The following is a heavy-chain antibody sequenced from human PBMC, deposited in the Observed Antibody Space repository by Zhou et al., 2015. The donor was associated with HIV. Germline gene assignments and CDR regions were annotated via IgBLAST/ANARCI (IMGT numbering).Heavy chain of an antibody. V-gene: IGHV1-69*01. CDR2: IIPIFGTA. Sequence: QVQLVQSGAEVKKPGSSVKVSCKASGGTFSSYAISWVRQAPGQGLEWMGGIIPIFGTANYAQKFQGRVTITADESTSTAYMELSSLRSEDTAVYYCARGYGSGSYYLDYYYGMDVWGQGTTVTVSS. J-gene: IGHJ6*02. D-gene: IGHD3-10*01. CDR1: GGTFSSYA. CDR3: ARGYGSGSYYLDYYYGMDV.